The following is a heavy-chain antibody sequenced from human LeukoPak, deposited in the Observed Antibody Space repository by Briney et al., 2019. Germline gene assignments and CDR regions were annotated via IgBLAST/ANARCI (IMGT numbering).Heavy chain of an antibody. Sequence: GGSLRLSCAASGNYWMHWVRQAPGKGLVWVSHINSDGSWTSYADSVKGRLTISKDNAKNTVYLQMNSLRAEDTAVYYCVSFYETYWGRGTLVTVSS. V-gene: IGHV3-74*01. D-gene: IGHD2/OR15-2a*01. J-gene: IGHJ4*02. CDR3: VSFYETY. CDR2: INSDGSWT. CDR1: GNYW.